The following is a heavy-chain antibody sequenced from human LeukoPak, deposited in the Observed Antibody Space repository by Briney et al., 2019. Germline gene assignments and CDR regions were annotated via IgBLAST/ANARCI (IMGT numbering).Heavy chain of an antibody. CDR2: ISYDGTNK. D-gene: IGHD3-10*01. V-gene: IGHV3-30*18. CDR1: GFTFSSYG. J-gene: IGHJ4*02. CDR3: AKGWGVFDY. Sequence: GGSLRLCCAASGFTFSSYGMHWVRQVPGKGLEWVAFISYDGTNKYYADFVKGRFIISRDNSKNTLYLQMNSLRAEDTAVYYCAKGWGVFDYWGQGTLVTVSS.